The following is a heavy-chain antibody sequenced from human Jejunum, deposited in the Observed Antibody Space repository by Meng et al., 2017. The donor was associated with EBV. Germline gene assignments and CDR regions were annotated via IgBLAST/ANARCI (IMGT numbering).Heavy chain of an antibody. D-gene: IGHD5-12*01. J-gene: IGHJ4*01. Sequence: VQPVESVVQSSKPVPSVKVSDNPLGKSFTRYGISWARQAPGHGPEWMGWITVYNGNTNYAPRLQGRVTMTTDLSTSTAYMELRILRSDDTAVYYCARDSSGYNANDKVSDYWGHGTLVTVSS. CDR1: GKSFTRYG. CDR2: ITVYNGNT. V-gene: IGHV1-18*01. CDR3: ARDSSGYNANDKVSDY.